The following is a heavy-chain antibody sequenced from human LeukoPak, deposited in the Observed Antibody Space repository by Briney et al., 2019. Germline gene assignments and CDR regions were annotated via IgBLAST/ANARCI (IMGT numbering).Heavy chain of an antibody. CDR1: GFTFSSYW. Sequence: GGSLRLSCAASGFTFSSYWMSWVRQAXXXXXXXXXXXXXXXXXXYYVDSVRGRFTISRDNAKNSLYLQMNSLRAEDTAVYYCARAPLGRYCSGGSCYSSSGAVDFWGQGTMVTVSS. D-gene: IGHD2-15*01. J-gene: IGHJ3*01. CDR2: XXXXXXXX. CDR3: ARAPLGRYCSGGSCYSSSGAVDF. V-gene: IGHV3-7*01.